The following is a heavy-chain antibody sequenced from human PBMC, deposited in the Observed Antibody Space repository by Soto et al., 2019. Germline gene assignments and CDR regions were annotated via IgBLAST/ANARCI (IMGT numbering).Heavy chain of an antibody. J-gene: IGHJ6*02. CDR2: INAGNGKP. V-gene: IGHV1-3*01. D-gene: IGHD2-2*01. Sequence: QVQLVQSGTEVKKPRASVKVSCKASGYTFTNYAMHWVRQAPGQRLEWMGWINAGNGKPKYSQKFQGRVTITRDTSASTAHMELSSLRSEDTAVYYCARDQDVVVPGDYYYYGMDVWGQGTTVTVSS. CDR3: ARDQDVVVPGDYYYYGMDV. CDR1: GYTFTNYA.